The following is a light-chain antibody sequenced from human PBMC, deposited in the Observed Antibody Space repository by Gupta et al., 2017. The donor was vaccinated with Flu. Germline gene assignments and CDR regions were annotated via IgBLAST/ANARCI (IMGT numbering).Light chain of an antibody. CDR3: QHYYNYPRT. Sequence: DIQLTQSPSTLSASVGDRVTITCRASQTISTWLAWYQKKPGKAPNLLIYKASTLESGVPSKFSGSGSGAEFILTITSLQPDDFATYYCQHYYNYPRTFGQGTRVEIK. CDR1: QTISTW. V-gene: IGKV1-5*03. J-gene: IGKJ1*01. CDR2: KAS.